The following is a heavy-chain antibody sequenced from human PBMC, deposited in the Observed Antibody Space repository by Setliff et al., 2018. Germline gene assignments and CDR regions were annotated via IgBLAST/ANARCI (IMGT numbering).Heavy chain of an antibody. Sequence: KPSETLSLTCTVSGVSISSGDYFWSWIRQPPGKGLEWIAYIYHSGSAYYNPSLKSRVTMSVDTSKNQFSLHLTSVTAADTAVYYCAREVGTSTSSDAFDVWGQGMMVTVSS. D-gene: IGHD1-26*01. CDR1: GVSISSGDYF. CDR2: IYHSGSA. V-gene: IGHV4-30-4*08. J-gene: IGHJ3*01. CDR3: AREVGTSTSSDAFDV.